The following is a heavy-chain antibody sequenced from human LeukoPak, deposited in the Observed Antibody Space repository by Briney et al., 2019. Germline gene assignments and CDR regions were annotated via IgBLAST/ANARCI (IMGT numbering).Heavy chain of an antibody. CDR2: ISAYNGNT. CDR1: GHTFTSYG. J-gene: IGHJ4*02. V-gene: IGHV1-18*01. D-gene: IGHD1-26*01. CDR3: ARDTKVGATDLDFDY. Sequence: GASVKVSCKASGHTFTSYGISWVRQAPGQGLEWMGWISAYNGNTNYAQKLQGRVTMTTDTSTSTAYMELRSLRSDDTAVYYCARDTKVGATDLDFDYWGQGTLVTVSS.